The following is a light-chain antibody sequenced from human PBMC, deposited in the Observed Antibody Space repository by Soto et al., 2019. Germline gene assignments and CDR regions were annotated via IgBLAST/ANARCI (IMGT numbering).Light chain of an antibody. Sequence: QSVLTQPPSASGTPGQRVTISCSGSSSNIGPNTANWYQHLPGVAPKLLIYGNNQRPSGVPDRFSGSKSGTSASLAISGLLSEDEADYYCAAWDDTINAAVFGGGTKLTVL. J-gene: IGLJ2*01. CDR1: SSNIGPNT. CDR2: GNN. V-gene: IGLV1-44*01. CDR3: AAWDDTINAAV.